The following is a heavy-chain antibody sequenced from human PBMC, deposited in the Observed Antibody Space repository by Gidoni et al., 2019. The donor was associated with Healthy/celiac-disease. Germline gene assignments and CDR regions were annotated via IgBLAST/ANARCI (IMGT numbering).Heavy chain of an antibody. Sequence: QVQLQQWGAGLLKPSETLSLTCAVYGGSFSGYYWSWIRQPPGKGLEWIGEINYSGSTNYNPALKSRVTISVATSKNQFSLKLSSVTAADTAVYYCARARYCSSTSCYGPYYYGMDVWGQGTTVTVSS. CDR1: GGSFSGYY. J-gene: IGHJ6*02. CDR3: ARARYCSSTSCYGPYYYGMDV. CDR2: INYSGST. V-gene: IGHV4-34*01. D-gene: IGHD2-2*01.